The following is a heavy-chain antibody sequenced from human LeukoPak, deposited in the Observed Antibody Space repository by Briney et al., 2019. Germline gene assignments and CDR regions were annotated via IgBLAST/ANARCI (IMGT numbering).Heavy chain of an antibody. CDR3: ARTGGYYYDSSGYCDAFDI. J-gene: IGHJ3*02. Sequence: GGSLRLSCAASGFTFSSYGMHWVRQAPGKGLEWVAVISYDGSNKYYADSVKGRFTISRDNSKNTLYLQMNSLRAEDTAVYYCARTGGYYYDSSGYCDAFDIWGQGTMVTVSS. CDR1: GFTFSSYG. CDR2: ISYDGSNK. D-gene: IGHD3-22*01. V-gene: IGHV3-30*03.